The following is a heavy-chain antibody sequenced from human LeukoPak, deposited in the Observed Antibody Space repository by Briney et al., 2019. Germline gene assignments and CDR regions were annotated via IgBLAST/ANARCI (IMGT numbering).Heavy chain of an antibody. J-gene: IGHJ3*02. Sequence: PSDTLSLTCTVSGGSISTYYWTWIRQPAGKGLEWIGRIYSSGNTNYNPSLESRVTMSIDTSKNQFSLKLSSVTAADTAVYYCARERGILRGDAFDIWGQGTMVTVSS. CDR3: ARERGILRGDAFDI. D-gene: IGHD1-26*01. V-gene: IGHV4-4*07. CDR1: GGSISTYY. CDR2: IYSSGNT.